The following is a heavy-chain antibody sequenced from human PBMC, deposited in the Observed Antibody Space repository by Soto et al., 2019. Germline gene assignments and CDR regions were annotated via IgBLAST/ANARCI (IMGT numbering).Heavy chain of an antibody. Sequence: GASVKVSCKASGYTFTGYYMHWVRQAPGQGLEWMGWINPNSGGTNYAQKFQGWVTMTRDTSISTAYMELSRLRSDDTAVYYCARDRYYYDSSGYPSTGHYGMDVWGQGTTVTVSS. J-gene: IGHJ6*02. D-gene: IGHD3-22*01. CDR3: ARDRYYYDSSGYPSTGHYGMDV. V-gene: IGHV1-2*04. CDR1: GYTFTGYY. CDR2: INPNSGGT.